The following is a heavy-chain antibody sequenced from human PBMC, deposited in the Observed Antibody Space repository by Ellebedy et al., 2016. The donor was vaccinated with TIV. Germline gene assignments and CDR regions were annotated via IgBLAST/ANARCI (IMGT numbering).Heavy chain of an antibody. CDR2: INSRGGST. J-gene: IGHJ4*02. CDR3: AKGRGGGSDSSAPRYYVDS. Sequence: GESLKISCAASGFTFSGYAMSWVRQAPGQRPTWVSGINSRGGSTCYADSVKGRFTISRDNFKNMLYLKMNSLRAEDTAVYYWAKGRGGGSDSSAPRYYVDSWGLGTLVTVSS. CDR1: GFTFSGYA. D-gene: IGHD6-19*01. V-gene: IGHV3-23*01.